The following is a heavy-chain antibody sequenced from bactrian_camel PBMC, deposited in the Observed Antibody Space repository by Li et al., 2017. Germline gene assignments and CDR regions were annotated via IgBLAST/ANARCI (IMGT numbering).Heavy chain of an antibody. CDR1: GFTFSMSW. D-gene: IGHD3*01. V-gene: IGHV3S1*01. CDR2: TNRNGDTT. CDR3: AKSPAASSDGGYSYAPAV. Sequence: HVQLVESGGGLVQPGGSLRLSCAASGFTFSMSWMYWVRQNPVKGLEWVSTTNRNGDTTYYADSVKGRFTISRDNAKNTLYLQLNRLKTEDTAIYYCAKSPAASSDGGYSYAPAVRGQGTQVTVS. J-gene: IGHJ4*01.